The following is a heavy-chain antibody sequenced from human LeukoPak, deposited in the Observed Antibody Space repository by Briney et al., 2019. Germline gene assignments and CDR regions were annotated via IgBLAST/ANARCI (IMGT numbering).Heavy chain of an antibody. CDR2: INSDGSWT. Sequence: GGSLRLSCAASGFTFSSYGMHWVRQAPGKGLVWVSHINSDGSWTSYADSVKGRFTISKDNAKNTVYLQMNSLRAEDTAVYYCVSFYETYWGRGTLVTVSS. CDR3: VSFYETY. CDR1: GFTFSSYG. V-gene: IGHV3-74*01. D-gene: IGHD2/OR15-2a*01. J-gene: IGHJ4*02.